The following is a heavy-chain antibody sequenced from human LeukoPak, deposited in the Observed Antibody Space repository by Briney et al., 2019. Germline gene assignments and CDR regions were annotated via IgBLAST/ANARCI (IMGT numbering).Heavy chain of an antibody. J-gene: IGHJ4*02. CDR2: ISYTGNT. Sequence: SETLSLTCTVSGGSIISSSYYWSLSRQPPGKGLEWIGYISYTGNTYYNPSLKSRVTISVHTSKNQFSLKLSSVTAADTAVYYCARDKSLDYWGQGTLVTVSS. V-gene: IGHV4-30-4*08. CDR1: GGSIISSSYY. CDR3: ARDKSLDY.